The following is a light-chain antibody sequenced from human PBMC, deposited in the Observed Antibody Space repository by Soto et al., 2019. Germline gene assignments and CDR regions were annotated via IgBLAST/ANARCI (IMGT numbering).Light chain of an antibody. Sequence: DIQMTQSPSTLSASVGDRVTITCRASQSISTWLAWYQQKPAEGPKLLISKASSLESGIPSRFSGSGSGTEFTLTISSLQPDDFASYFCQQYSAYPGTFGQGTKAEVK. J-gene: IGKJ1*01. CDR1: QSISTW. CDR2: KAS. CDR3: QQYSAYPGT. V-gene: IGKV1-5*03.